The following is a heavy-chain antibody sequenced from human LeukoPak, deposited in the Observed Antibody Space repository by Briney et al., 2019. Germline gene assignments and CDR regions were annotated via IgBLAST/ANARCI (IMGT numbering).Heavy chain of an antibody. J-gene: IGHJ5*02. CDR2: ISSSSSTI. D-gene: IGHD1-26*01. CDR3: AREAQGIVGATKFDP. CDR1: GFTFSSYS. Sequence: GGSLRLSCAASGFTFSSYSMNWVRQAPGKGLEWVSYISSSSSTIYYADSVKGRFTISRDNAKNSLYLQMNSLRAEDTAVYYCAREAQGIVGATKFDPWGQGTLVTVSS. V-gene: IGHV3-48*01.